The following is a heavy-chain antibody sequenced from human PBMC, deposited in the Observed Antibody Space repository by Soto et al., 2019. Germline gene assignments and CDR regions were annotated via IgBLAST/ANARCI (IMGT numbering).Heavy chain of an antibody. CDR2: ISHSEGS. Sequence: QVQLQESGPGLVKPSGTLSLTCAVSGGSISSTKWWTWVRQPPGKGLEWIAEISHSEGSNYNPSRKSRVAMSLDDSTTPCPLPLCSGPPAYTAVYSCAPQTISCTWDVWGQGTTVTVS. J-gene: IGHJ6*02. V-gene: IGHV4-4*02. CDR1: GGSISSTKW. CDR3: APQTISCTWDV.